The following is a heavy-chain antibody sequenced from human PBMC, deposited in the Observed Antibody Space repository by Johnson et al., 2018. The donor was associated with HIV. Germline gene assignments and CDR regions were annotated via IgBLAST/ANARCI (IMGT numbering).Heavy chain of an antibody. CDR1: GFTFDDYG. CDR3: AKFLLMYEERSGTFDI. J-gene: IGHJ3*02. V-gene: IGHV3-20*04. D-gene: IGHD2-8*01. CDR2: INWNGGRS. Sequence: VQLVESGGGVVRPGGSLRLSCAASGFTFDDYGMSWVRQAPGKGLEWVSGINWNGGRSGYADSVKGRFTISRDNSKDTLYLQMNSLRAEDTAVYYCAKFLLMYEERSGTFDIWGQGTMVTVSS.